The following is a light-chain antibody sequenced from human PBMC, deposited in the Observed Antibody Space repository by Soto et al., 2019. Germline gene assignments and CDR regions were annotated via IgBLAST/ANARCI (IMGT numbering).Light chain of an antibody. CDR1: QSLLHSNGYNY. CDR2: LGS. CDR3: MGALQSPPT. Sequence: DIVMTQSPVSLPVTPGEPASISCRSSQSLLHSNGYNYLDWYLQKPGQSPQLLIYLGSNRASGVPGRFSDSASGPDFTLTISRVEAADGGVYYCMGALQSPPTLGQGTRVEIK. V-gene: IGKV2-28*01. J-gene: IGKJ1*01.